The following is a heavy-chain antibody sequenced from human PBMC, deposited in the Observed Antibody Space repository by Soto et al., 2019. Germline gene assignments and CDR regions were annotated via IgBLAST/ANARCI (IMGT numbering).Heavy chain of an antibody. D-gene: IGHD3-3*01. Sequence: ASVKVSCKVSGYTLTELSMHWVRQAPGKGLEWMGGFDPEDGETIYEQKFQGRVTMTEDTSTDTAYMELSRLRYEDTAVYYCETGALAWEWLYFDYWGQGTLVTVSS. J-gene: IGHJ4*02. CDR2: FDPEDGET. V-gene: IGHV1-24*01. CDR1: GYTLTELS. CDR3: ETGALAWEWLYFDY.